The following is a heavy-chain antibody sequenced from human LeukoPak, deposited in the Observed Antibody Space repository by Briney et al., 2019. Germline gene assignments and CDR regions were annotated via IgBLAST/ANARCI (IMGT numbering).Heavy chain of an antibody. CDR1: GGSIGSSDYY. D-gene: IGHD6-19*01. CDR3: ARSGRIALAGLYFFED. V-gene: IGHV4-39*02. J-gene: IGHJ4*02. Sequence: SETLSLTCTVSGGSIGSSDYYWGWIRQPPGKGLEWIGYMHYSGNTYYHSSIRRRVTIFVDTSKNHLSLNLRSATAADTAVYYCARSGRIALAGLYFFEDWGQGSLVTVSS. CDR2: MHYSGNT.